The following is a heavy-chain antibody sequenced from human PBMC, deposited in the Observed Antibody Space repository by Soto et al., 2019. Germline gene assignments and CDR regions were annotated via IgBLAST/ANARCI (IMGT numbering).Heavy chain of an antibody. Sequence: PGESLKISCKGSGYSFTNYWIGWVRQMPGKGLEWTGIIYPGDSDTRYSPSFQGQVTISADRSVSTAYLQWSSLKASDTAMYYCARLDQQGYCTNGICPGPFDIWGQGTMVTVSS. CDR2: IYPGDSDT. J-gene: IGHJ3*02. CDR3: ARLDQQGYCTNGICPGPFDI. CDR1: GYSFTNYW. D-gene: IGHD2-8*01. V-gene: IGHV5-51*01.